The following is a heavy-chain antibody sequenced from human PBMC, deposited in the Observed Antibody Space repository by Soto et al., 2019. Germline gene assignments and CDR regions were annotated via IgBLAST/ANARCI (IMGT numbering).Heavy chain of an antibody. D-gene: IGHD3-22*01. CDR1: NGSISPYY. V-gene: IGHV4-59*08. CDR3: ARLGGYYQALDS. J-gene: IGHJ4*02. CDR2: IYYAGSF. Sequence: SETLSLTCTVSNGSISPYYWSWIRQSPGKGLEWIGYIYYAGSFTYNPSLKSRVTISLNTSKNEVSLRLISVTAADTAVYYCARLGGYYQALDSWGQGTLVTVT.